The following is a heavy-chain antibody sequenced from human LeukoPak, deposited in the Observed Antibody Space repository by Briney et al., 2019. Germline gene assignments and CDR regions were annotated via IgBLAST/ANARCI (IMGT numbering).Heavy chain of an antibody. CDR2: IYHSGST. D-gene: IGHD3-10*01. CDR1: GGSISSYY. Sequence: SETLSLTCTVSGGSISSYYWSWIRQPPGKGLEWIGCIYHSGSTYYNPSLKSRVTISVDRSKNQFSLKLSSVTAADTAVYYCASRITMVRGVGLRGAFDIGAKGTMVTVSS. V-gene: IGHV4-59*04. CDR3: ASRITMVRGVGLRGAFDI. J-gene: IGHJ3*02.